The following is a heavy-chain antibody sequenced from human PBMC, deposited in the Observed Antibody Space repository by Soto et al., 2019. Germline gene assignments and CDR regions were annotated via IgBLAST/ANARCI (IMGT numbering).Heavy chain of an antibody. CDR1: GGSFSGYY. Sequence: SETLSLTCAVYGGSFSGYYWSWIRQPPGKGLEWIGEINHSGSTNYNPSLKSRVTISVDTSKNQFSLKLSSVTAADTAVYYCARGVAARLFDYWGQGTLVTVSS. V-gene: IGHV4-34*01. D-gene: IGHD6-6*01. CDR2: INHSGST. J-gene: IGHJ4*02. CDR3: ARGVAARLFDY.